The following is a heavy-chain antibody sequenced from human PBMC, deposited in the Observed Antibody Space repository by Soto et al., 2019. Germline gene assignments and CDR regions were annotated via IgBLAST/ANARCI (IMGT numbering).Heavy chain of an antibody. CDR1: GFTFSSYA. J-gene: IGHJ6*02. Sequence: QVQLVESGGGVVQPGRSLRLSCAASGFTFSSYAMHWVRQAPGKGLEWVAVISYDGSNKYYADSVKGRFTISRDNSKTPLYLQMSSLRAEDTAVYYCARGGSGWYKDGMDVWGQGTTVTVSS. D-gene: IGHD6-19*01. CDR3: ARGGSGWYKDGMDV. V-gene: IGHV3-30-3*01. CDR2: ISYDGSNK.